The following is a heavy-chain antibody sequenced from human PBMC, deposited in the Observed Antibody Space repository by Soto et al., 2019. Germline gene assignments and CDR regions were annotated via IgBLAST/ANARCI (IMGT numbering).Heavy chain of an antibody. J-gene: IGHJ6*03. D-gene: IGHD2-2*01. Sequence: GESLKISCAASGFTFSSYWMSWVRQAPGKGLEWVANIKQDGSEKYYVDSVKGRFTISRDNAKNSLYLQMNSLRAEDTAVYYCARVDTVVVPAATMYYYYYYMDVWGKGTTVTVSS. V-gene: IGHV3-7*01. CDR2: IKQDGSEK. CDR3: ARVDTVVVPAATMYYYYYYMDV. CDR1: GFTFSSYW.